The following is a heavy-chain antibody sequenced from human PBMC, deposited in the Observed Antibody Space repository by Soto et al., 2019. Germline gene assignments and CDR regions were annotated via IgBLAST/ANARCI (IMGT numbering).Heavy chain of an antibody. D-gene: IGHD6-13*01. CDR1: GYTFTSYA. CDR3: ASGYSSSWFHFDP. CDR2: INAGNGNT. Sequence: QVQLVQSGAEVKKPGASVKVSCKASGYTFTSYAMHWVRQAPGQRLEWMGWINAGNGNTKYSQKFQGRVTITRDTSASTAYMELSSLRSEYTAVYYCASGYSSSWFHFDPWGQGTLVTVSS. V-gene: IGHV1-3*01. J-gene: IGHJ5*02.